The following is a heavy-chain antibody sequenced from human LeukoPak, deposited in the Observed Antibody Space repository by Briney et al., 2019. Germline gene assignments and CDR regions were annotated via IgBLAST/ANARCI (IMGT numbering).Heavy chain of an antibody. CDR3: AREGYSCSSSYYYYYMDV. D-gene: IGHD6-6*01. CDR1: GFTFSSYS. J-gene: IGHJ6*03. V-gene: IGHV3-21*01. Sequence: GGSLRLSCAASGFTFSSYSMNWVRQAPGKGLEWVSSISSSSSYIYYADSVKGRFTISRDNAKNSLYPQMNSLRAEDTAVYYCAREGYSCSSSYYYYYMDVWGKGTTVTVSS. CDR2: ISSSSSYI.